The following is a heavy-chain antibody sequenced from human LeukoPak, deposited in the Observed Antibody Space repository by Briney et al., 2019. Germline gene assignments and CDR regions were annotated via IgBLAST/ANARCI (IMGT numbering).Heavy chain of an antibody. V-gene: IGHV4-59*11. CDR2: IYYSGST. Sequence: SETLSLTCTVSGGSISSHYWSWVRQPPGKGLEWIGYIYYSGSTNYNPSLKSRVTISVHTSKNQFSLKLSSVTAADTAVYYCARDQGPAMLPDWYFDLWGRGTLVTVSS. CDR1: GGSISSHY. D-gene: IGHD5-18*01. CDR3: ARDQGPAMLPDWYFDL. J-gene: IGHJ2*01.